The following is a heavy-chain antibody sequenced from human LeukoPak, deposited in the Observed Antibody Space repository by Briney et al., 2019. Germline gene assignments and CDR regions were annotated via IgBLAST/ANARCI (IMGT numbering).Heavy chain of an antibody. CDR2: MNPNTGNT. V-gene: IGHV1-8*01. CDR1: GYIFTNYD. J-gene: IGHJ5*02. CDR3: ARMTYDGSGPNPNWFDP. Sequence: ASVKVSCKASGYIFTNYDINWVRQATGQGLEWMGWMNPNTGNTGYAQRFQGRITMTRDTSTSTAYMELSSLRSDDTAVYFCARMTYDGSGPNPNWFDPWGQGTLVTVSS. D-gene: IGHD3-22*01.